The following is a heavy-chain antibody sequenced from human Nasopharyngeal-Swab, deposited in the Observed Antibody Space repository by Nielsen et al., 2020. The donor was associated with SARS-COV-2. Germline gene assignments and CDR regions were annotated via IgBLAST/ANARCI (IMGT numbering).Heavy chain of an antibody. V-gene: IGHV3-21*01. Sequence: GVLKISCAASGFTFSSYSMNWVRQAPGKGLEWVSSISSSSSYIYYADSVKGRFTISRDNTKNSLYLQMNSLRAEDTAVYYCGRDNYYKLDYWGQGTLVTVSS. CDR1: GFTFSSYS. CDR2: ISSSSSYI. J-gene: IGHJ4*02. CDR3: GRDNYYKLDY. D-gene: IGHD1-26*01.